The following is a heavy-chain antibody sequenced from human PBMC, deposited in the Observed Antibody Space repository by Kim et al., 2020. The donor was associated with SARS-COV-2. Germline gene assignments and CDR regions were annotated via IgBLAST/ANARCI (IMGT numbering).Heavy chain of an antibody. CDR2: INHSGST. D-gene: IGHD6-13*01. J-gene: IGHJ4*02. V-gene: IGHV4-34*01. CDR1: GGSFSGYY. CDR3: ARGLRATPGYSSSWYSSQKKNSFDY. Sequence: SETLSLTCAVYGGSFSGYYWSWIRQPPGKGLEWIGEINHSGSTNYNPSLKSRVTISVDTSKNQFSLKLSSVTAADTAVYYCARGLRATPGYSSSWYSSQKKNSFDYWGQGTLVTVSS.